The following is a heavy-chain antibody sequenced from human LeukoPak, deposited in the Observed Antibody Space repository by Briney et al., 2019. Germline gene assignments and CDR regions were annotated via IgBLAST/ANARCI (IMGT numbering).Heavy chain of an antibody. D-gene: IGHD4-17*01. CDR2: IYYSGST. J-gene: IGHJ3*02. CDR3: ARHNGDPTPEAFDI. Sequence: SETLSLTCTVSGGSISSSSYYWGWIRQPSGKGLEWIGSIYYSGSTYYNPSLKSRVTISVDTSKNQFSLKLSSVTAADTAVYYCARHNGDPTPEAFDIWGQGTMVTVSS. V-gene: IGHV4-39*01. CDR1: GGSISSSSYY.